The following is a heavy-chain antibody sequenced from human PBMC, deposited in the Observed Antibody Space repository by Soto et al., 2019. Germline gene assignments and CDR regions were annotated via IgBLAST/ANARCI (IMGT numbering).Heavy chain of an antibody. Sequence: SETLSLTCTVSGGSISSYYWSWIRQPPGKGLEWIGYIYYSGSTNYNPSLKSRVTISVDTSKNQFSLKLSSVTAADTAVYYCARAPDYRGVAAGIFDYWGQGTQVTVSS. D-gene: IGHD6-13*01. CDR3: ARAPDYRGVAAGIFDY. J-gene: IGHJ4*02. V-gene: IGHV4-59*01. CDR2: IYYSGST. CDR1: GGSISSYY.